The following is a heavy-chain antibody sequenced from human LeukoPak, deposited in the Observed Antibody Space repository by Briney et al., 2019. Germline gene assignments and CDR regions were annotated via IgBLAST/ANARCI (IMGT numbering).Heavy chain of an antibody. CDR1: GFTFSSYT. D-gene: IGHD2-21*02. CDR2: ISSNGGTT. CDR3: ARGVVVTAIDY. V-gene: IGHV3-64*01. J-gene: IGHJ4*02. Sequence: GGSLRLSCAASGFTFSSYTMHWVRQAPGKGLEYVSVISSNGGTTYYANSVKGRFTISRDNSKNTLYLQMGSLRAEDMAVYYCARGVVVTAIDYWGQGALVTVSS.